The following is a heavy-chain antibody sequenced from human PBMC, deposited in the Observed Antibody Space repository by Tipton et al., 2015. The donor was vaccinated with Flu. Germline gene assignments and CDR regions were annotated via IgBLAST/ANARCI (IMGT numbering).Heavy chain of an antibody. V-gene: IGHV1-69*09. CDR3: ATQSSSCGLDV. CDR1: GGTFSSYA. CDR2: IIPILGIA. Sequence: QLVQSGAEVKKPGSSVKVSCKASGGTFSSYAISWVRQDPGQGLEWMGRIIPILGIANYAQKFQGRVTITADKSTSTAYMELSSLRFEDTAVYYCATQSSSCGLDVWGQGPSVPVSS. J-gene: IGHJ6*02.